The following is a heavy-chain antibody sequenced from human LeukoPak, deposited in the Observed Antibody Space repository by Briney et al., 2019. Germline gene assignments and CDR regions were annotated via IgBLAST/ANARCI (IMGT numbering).Heavy chain of an antibody. CDR1: GGTFSRYA. D-gene: IGHD6-19*01. Sequence: GASVTVSCKASGGTFSRYAISWVRQAPGQGLEWRGRIILILDIANYAQKFQGRVTITADKSTSTAYMDLSSLRSADTAVYYCARGTRNSSGWKTEYFQHWGQGTLVTVSS. J-gene: IGHJ1*01. CDR3: ARGTRNSSGWKTEYFQH. CDR2: IILILDIA. V-gene: IGHV1-69*04.